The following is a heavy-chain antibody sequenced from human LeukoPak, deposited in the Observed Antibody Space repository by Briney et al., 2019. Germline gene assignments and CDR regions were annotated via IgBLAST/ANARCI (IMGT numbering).Heavy chain of an antibody. V-gene: IGHV3-11*01. Sequence: GGSLRLSCAASGFKFRDYYMSWIRQAPGKGLEWISYISMSGSVIQYSESVKGRFTTSRDNVKNSLHLQMDSLRVDDTAVYYCARGGWSRGWFDPWGQGTLVSVSS. CDR2: ISMSGSVI. CDR1: GFKFRDYY. J-gene: IGHJ5*02. D-gene: IGHD3-22*01. CDR3: ARGGWSRGWFDP.